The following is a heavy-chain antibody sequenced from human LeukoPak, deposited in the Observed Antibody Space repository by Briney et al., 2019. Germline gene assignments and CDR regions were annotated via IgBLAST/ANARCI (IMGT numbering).Heavy chain of an antibody. Sequence: PGGSLRLSCAASGFTFNTYAMHWVRQAPGKGLEWVAVISYNGGNNHYADSVKGRFTISRDNSKNTLYLQMNSLRAEDTAVYYCAGGDYYDTRGYYALYYFDSWGQGALVTVSS. D-gene: IGHD3-22*01. V-gene: IGHV3-30-3*01. J-gene: IGHJ4*02. CDR2: ISYNGGNN. CDR1: GFTFNTYA. CDR3: AGGDYYDTRGYYALYYFDS.